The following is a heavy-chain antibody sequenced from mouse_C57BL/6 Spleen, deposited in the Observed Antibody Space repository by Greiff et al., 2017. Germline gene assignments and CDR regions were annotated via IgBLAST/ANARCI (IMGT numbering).Heavy chain of an antibody. CDR2: IDTSDSET. J-gene: IGHJ2*01. D-gene: IGHD1-1*01. CDR3: ARFTDYYGSSYVSY. V-gene: IGHV1-52*01. CDR1: GYTFTSYW. Sequence: QVQLQQPGAELVRPGSSVKLSCKASGYTFTSYWMHWVKQRPIQGLEWIGNIDTSDSETHYNQKFKDKATLTVDKSSSTAYMQLSSLTSEDSAVYYCARFTDYYGSSYVSYWGQGTTLTVSS.